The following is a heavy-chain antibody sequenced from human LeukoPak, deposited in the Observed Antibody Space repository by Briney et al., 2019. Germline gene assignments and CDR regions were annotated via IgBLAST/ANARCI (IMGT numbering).Heavy chain of an antibody. D-gene: IGHD3-22*01. V-gene: IGHV3-21*01. Sequence: GGSLRLSCAASGFTFSSYSMNWVRQAPGKGLEWVSSISSSSSYIYYADSVKGRFTISRDNAKNSLYLQMNSLRADDTAVYYCARGRIVAGVRYWGQGTLVTVSS. CDR2: ISSSSSYI. J-gene: IGHJ4*02. CDR3: ARGRIVAGVRY. CDR1: GFTFSSYS.